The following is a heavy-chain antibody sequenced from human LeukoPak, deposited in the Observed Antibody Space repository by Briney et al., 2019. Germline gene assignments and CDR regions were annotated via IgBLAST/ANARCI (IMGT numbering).Heavy chain of an antibody. D-gene: IGHD2/OR15-2a*01. CDR3: ARLLVKIDY. Sequence: SETLSLTCTVSGGSISSSSYYWGWIRQPPGKGLEWIGSIYYSGSPYYNPSLKSRVTISVDTSKNQFSLKLSSVTAADTAVYYCARLLVKIDYWGQGTLVTVSS. J-gene: IGHJ4*02. V-gene: IGHV4-39*01. CDR1: GGSISSSSYY. CDR2: IYYSGSP.